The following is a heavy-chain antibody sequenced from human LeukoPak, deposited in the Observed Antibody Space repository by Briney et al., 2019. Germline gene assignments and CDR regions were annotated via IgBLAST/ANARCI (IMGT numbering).Heavy chain of an antibody. CDR1: GFTLSSYA. V-gene: IGHV3-23*01. Sequence: GGSLRLSCAASGFTLSSYAMSWVRRAPGKGLEWVSAISGSGGSTYYADSVKGRFTISRDNAKNSLWLQMNSLRAEDTAVYYCARAPGGGSYLDYFDYWGQGTLVTVSS. CDR3: ARAPGGGSYLDYFDY. CDR2: ISGSGGST. D-gene: IGHD1-26*01. J-gene: IGHJ4*02.